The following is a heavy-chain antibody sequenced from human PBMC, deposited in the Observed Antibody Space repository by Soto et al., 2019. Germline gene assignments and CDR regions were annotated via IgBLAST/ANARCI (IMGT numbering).Heavy chain of an antibody. CDR3: ARDLGGYYDSSGYYYFDY. V-gene: IGHV1-18*04. CDR2: ISAYNGNT. J-gene: IGHJ4*02. CDR1: GYTFTSYG. Sequence: ASVKVSCKASGYTFTSYGISWVRQAPGQGLEWMGWISAYNGNTNYAQKLQGIVTMTTDTSTSTAYMELRSLRSDDTAVYYCARDLGGYYDSSGYYYFDYWGQGTLVTVSS. D-gene: IGHD3-22*01.